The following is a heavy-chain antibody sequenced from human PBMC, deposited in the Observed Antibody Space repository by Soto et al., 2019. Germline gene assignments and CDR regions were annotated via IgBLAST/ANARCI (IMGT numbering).Heavy chain of an antibody. D-gene: IGHD4-17*01. V-gene: IGHV3-9*01. CDR3: ATDRLRRGAFDI. CDR1: GFTFDDYA. J-gene: IGHJ3*02. Sequence: EGQLVESGGGWEQPGRSLRLSCAASGFTFDDYAMHWVRQAPGKGLEWVSGVSWNSDYITYADSVKGRFTISRDNAKNSLYLQMNSLRTEDTALYYCATDRLRRGAFDIWGQGTMVTVSS. CDR2: VSWNSDYI.